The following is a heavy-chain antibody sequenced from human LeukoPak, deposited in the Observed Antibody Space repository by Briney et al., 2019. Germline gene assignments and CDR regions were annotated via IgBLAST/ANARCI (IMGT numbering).Heavy chain of an antibody. V-gene: IGHV3-7*01. CDR1: GFTFSSYW. D-gene: IGHD3-10*01. CDR2: IKQDGSEK. CDR3: ARDRGWFGELLYDY. Sequence: PGGSLRLSCAASGFTFSSYWMSWVRQAPGKGLEGVANIKQDGSEKYYVDSVKGRFTISRDNAKNSLYLQMNSLRAEDTAVYYCARDRGWFGELLYDYWGQGTLVTVSS. J-gene: IGHJ4*02.